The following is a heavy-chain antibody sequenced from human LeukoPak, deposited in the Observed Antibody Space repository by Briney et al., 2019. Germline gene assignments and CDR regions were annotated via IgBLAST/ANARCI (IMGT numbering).Heavy chain of an antibody. CDR3: ARGRVMVGATTMDWFDP. CDR1: GYTFTGYY. V-gene: IGHV1-2*02. D-gene: IGHD1-26*01. Sequence: ASVKVSCKASGYTFTGYYMHWVRQAPGQGLEWMGWINPNSGGTNYAQSFQGRVTMTRDTSLSTAYMELSSLTSDDTAVYYCARGRVMVGATTMDWFDPWGQGTLVTVSS. J-gene: IGHJ5*02. CDR2: INPNSGGT.